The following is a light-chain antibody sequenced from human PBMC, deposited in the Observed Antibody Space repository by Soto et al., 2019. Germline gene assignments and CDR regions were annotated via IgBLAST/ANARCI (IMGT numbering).Light chain of an antibody. Sequence: TQLNQSPSSLSASVGDRVTITCRARQGIRSYLAWYQQKPGKAPKLLIYAASTMESGGPSRFSGSGSGTDFTLPIRSRQPEGFASYYCQQLNSYPLTFGGGTKVDIK. J-gene: IGKJ4*01. V-gene: IGKV1-9*01. CDR2: AAS. CDR1: QGIRSY. CDR3: QQLNSYPLT.